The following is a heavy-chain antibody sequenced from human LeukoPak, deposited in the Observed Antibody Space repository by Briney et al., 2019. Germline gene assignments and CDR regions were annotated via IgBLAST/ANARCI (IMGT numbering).Heavy chain of an antibody. Sequence: PGGSLRLSCAASGFTLSSYAMSWVRQAPGKGLEWVSAVSGIGGSTYYADSVNGRFTISRDNSKNTQYLQLNSMRAEDTAVYYCAKDPTYYYDRSGYYHWGQGTLVTVSS. D-gene: IGHD3-22*01. CDR2: VSGIGGST. CDR1: GFTLSSYA. CDR3: AKDPTYYYDRSGYYH. J-gene: IGHJ5*02. V-gene: IGHV3-23*01.